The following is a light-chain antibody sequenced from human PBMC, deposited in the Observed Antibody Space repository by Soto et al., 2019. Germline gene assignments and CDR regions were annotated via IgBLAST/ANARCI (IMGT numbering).Light chain of an antibody. CDR3: QVRDVWPT. CDR1: QSVSTS. J-gene: IGKJ1*01. CDR2: DAS. Sequence: IVLTQSPATLSLSPGERAALSRRASQSVSTSLAWYQHKPGQAPRLIIYDASKRAPGIPARFSGRGSGTDFTLTISSLEPEDFAVYYCQVRDVWPTFGQGTKVDIK. V-gene: IGKV3-11*01.